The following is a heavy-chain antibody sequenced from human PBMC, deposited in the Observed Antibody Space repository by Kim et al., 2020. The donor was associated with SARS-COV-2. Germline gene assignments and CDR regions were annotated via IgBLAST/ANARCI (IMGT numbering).Heavy chain of an antibody. CDR2: ISGSDGST. J-gene: IGHJ3*02. CDR1: GVTFSSYA. D-gene: IGHD5-12*01. Sequence: GGSLRLSCTASGVTFSSYAMTWVRQAPGKGLEWVSTISGSDGSTYFVVSVRGRFPVSRDNSKNTLFLQMNSLRAEDTAVYYCAKERVDHATGDAFDIWGQVTKVTVSS. V-gene: IGHV3-23*01. CDR3: AKERVDHATGDAFDI.